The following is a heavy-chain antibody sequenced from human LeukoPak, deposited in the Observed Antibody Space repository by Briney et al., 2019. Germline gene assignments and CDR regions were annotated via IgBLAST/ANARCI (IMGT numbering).Heavy chain of an antibody. D-gene: IGHD6-13*01. J-gene: IGHJ6*03. CDR2: VYPGDSDT. Sequence: GESLKISCQGSGYSFTTYWIGWVRQMPGKALEWMGIVYPGDSDTRYSPSFQGQVTISADKSISTAYLQWSSLKASDTAMYYCARHGPLYSSSQGKTPSGSYYYYYMDVWGKGTTVTVSS. V-gene: IGHV5-51*01. CDR3: ARHGPLYSSSQGKTPSGSYYYYYMDV. CDR1: GYSFTTYW.